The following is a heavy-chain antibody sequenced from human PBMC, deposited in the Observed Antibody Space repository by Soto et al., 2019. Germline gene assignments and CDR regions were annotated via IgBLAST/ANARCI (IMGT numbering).Heavy chain of an antibody. CDR2: INAGNGNT. CDR3: ARVDCSSTSCQGNYFDY. CDR1: GYTFTSYT. J-gene: IGHJ4*02. D-gene: IGHD2-2*01. V-gene: IGHV1-3*01. Sequence: ASVKVSCKACGYTFTSYTIHWVRQAPGQRLEWMGWINAGNGNTKYSQKFQGRVTITRGTSARTAYMELSSLRSEDTAVYYCARVDCSSTSCQGNYFDYWGQGTLVTVSS.